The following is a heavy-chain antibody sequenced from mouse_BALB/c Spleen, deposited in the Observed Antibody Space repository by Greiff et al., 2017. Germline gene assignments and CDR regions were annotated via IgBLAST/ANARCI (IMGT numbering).Heavy chain of an antibody. V-gene: IGHV1-80*01. D-gene: IGHD2-14*01. CDR2: IYPGDGDT. CDR3: ASGEVPFAY. Sequence: QVHVKQSGAELVRPGSSVKISCKASGYAFSSYWMNWVKQRPGQGLEWIGQIYPGDGDTNYNGKFKGKATLTADKSSSTAYMQLSSLTSEDSAVYFCASGEVPFAYWGQGTLVTVSA. CDR1: GYAFSSYW. J-gene: IGHJ3*01.